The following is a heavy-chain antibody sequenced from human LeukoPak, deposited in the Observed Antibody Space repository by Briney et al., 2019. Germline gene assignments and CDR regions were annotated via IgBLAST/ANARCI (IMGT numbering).Heavy chain of an antibody. V-gene: IGHV3-23*01. D-gene: IGHD2-15*01. CDR2: ISADGGTT. CDR3: AKMKVGGPPLTTRTYGMDV. J-gene: IGHJ6*02. CDR1: GFTFDTYA. Sequence: PGGSLRLSCAGSGFTFDTYAMTWVRQAPGKGLEWVSGISADGGTTHYADSVKRRFTVSRDNSKNTLYLQMNSLRAEDTAVYYCAKMKVGGPPLTTRTYGMDVWGQGTTVTVSS.